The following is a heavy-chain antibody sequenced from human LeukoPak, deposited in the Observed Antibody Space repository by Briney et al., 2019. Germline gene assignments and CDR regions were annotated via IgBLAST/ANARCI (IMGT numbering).Heavy chain of an antibody. V-gene: IGHV4-39*01. D-gene: IGHD6-13*01. Sequence: SETLSLTCTVSGGSIRSSSYYWGWIRQPPGKGLEWIGSIYYSGSTYYNPSLKSRVTISVDTSKNQFSLKLSSVTAADTAVYYCARHRGGSSFPIDHWGQGTLVTVSS. CDR2: IYYSGST. CDR3: ARHRGGSSFPIDH. J-gene: IGHJ4*02. CDR1: GGSIRSSSYY.